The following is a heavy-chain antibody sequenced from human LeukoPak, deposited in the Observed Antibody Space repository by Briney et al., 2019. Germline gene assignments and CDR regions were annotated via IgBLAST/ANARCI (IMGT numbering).Heavy chain of an antibody. Sequence: GGSLRLSCAASGFSVSSNYMSWVRQAPGKGLEWVSVIYTDGSAYYPDSVKGRFTISRDNSKNTLYLQMNSLRAEDTAVYYCVRGPRGSNRYGWFDPWGQGTLVTVSS. J-gene: IGHJ5*02. D-gene: IGHD6-13*01. CDR1: GFSVSSNY. V-gene: IGHV3-53*01. CDR2: IYTDGSA. CDR3: VRGPRGSNRYGWFDP.